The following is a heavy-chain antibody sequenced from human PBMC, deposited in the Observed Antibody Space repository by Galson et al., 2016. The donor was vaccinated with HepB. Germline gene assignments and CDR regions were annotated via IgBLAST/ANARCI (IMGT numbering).Heavy chain of an antibody. CDR1: GYRFISYW. J-gene: IGHJ4*02. V-gene: IGHV5-51*01. D-gene: IGHD3-10*01. Sequence: QSGAEVKKPGESLKISCKGSGYRFISYWIGWVRQMPGKGLEWMGIIYPGDSDTKYSPSFQGQVTISVDKSISTAYLQWSSLKASDTAIYYCARQSDHDGSGSYYAPLEYWGQGTLVTVSS. CDR2: IYPGDSDT. CDR3: ARQSDHDGSGSYYAPLEY.